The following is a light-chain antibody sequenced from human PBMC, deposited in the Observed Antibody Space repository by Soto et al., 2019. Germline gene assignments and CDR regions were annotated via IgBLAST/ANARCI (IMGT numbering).Light chain of an antibody. J-gene: IGKJ1*01. CDR1: QTISRS. CDR3: QQYYSYPRT. CDR2: AAT. V-gene: IGKV1-39*01. Sequence: DIRMTQSPASLSASLGDKVTIACRTSQTISRSLNWYHHRPGKAPRLLVYAATTLQSGVPSRFSGSGSGTDFTLTISCLQSEDFATYYCQQYYSYPRTFGQGTKVDIK.